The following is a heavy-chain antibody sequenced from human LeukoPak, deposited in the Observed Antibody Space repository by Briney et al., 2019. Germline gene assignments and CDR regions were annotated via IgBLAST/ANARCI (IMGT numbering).Heavy chain of an antibody. D-gene: IGHD3-10*01. CDR3: ARDLYYYGSGSYYKNYFDY. Sequence: ASVKVSCKASGYTFTSYGIGWVRQAPGQGLEWMGWISAYNGNTNYAQKFQGRVTMTRDTSTSTVYMELSSLRSEDTAVYYCARDLYYYGSGSYYKNYFDYWGQGTLVTVSS. CDR2: ISAYNGNT. J-gene: IGHJ4*02. CDR1: GYTFTSYG. V-gene: IGHV1-18*01.